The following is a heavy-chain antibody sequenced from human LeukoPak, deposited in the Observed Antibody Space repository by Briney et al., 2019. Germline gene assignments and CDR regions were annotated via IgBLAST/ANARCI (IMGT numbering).Heavy chain of an antibody. CDR3: ARDLWVGSGSGDV. V-gene: IGHV1-69*04. CDR2: IIPILDIA. Sequence: SVQVSCRASGGTFSSYAISWVRQAPGQGLESMGRIIPILDIATYAPKFRGRVTITADKSTSTAYMELSSLSSDDTAVYYCARDLWVGSGSGDVWGQGTTVTVSS. D-gene: IGHD6-19*01. J-gene: IGHJ6*02. CDR1: GGTFSSYA.